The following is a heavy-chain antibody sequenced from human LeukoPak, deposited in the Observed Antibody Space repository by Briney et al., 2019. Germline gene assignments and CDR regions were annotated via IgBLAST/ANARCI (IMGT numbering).Heavy chain of an antibody. CDR3: ARHRLRWGRFDY. CDR1: GGSISSYY. Sequence: SETLSLTCTVSGGSISSYYWSWIRQPPGKGLEWIGYIYTSGSTNYNPSLKSRVTISVDTSKNQFSLKLSSVTAVDTAVYYCARHRLRWGRFDYWGQGTLVTVSS. CDR2: IYTSGST. V-gene: IGHV4-4*09. D-gene: IGHD4-23*01. J-gene: IGHJ4*02.